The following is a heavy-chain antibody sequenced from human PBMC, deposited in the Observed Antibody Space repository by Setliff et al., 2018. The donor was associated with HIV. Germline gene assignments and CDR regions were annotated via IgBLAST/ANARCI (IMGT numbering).Heavy chain of an antibody. Sequence: ASVKVSCKASGYTISAHGVSWVRHVPGHGLEGMGWISGDTGDIKYSQRFEGRLTMTTETSTNTAYMEWRSLRSDETAVYYCAIDGLSYNMFPGSISYFHSGMDAWGQGTTSPVSS. V-gene: IGHV1-18*01. D-gene: IGHD3-10*02. CDR3: AIDGLSYNMFPGSISYFHSGMDA. CDR1: GYTISAHG. CDR2: ISGDTGDI. J-gene: IGHJ6*02.